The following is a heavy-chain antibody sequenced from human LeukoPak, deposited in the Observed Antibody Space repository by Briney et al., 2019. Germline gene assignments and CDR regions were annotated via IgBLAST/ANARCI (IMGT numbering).Heavy chain of an antibody. Sequence: GGSLRLSCAASGFTFSSYGMHWVRQAPGEGLEWVAVIWYDGSNKYYADSVKGRFTISRDNSKNTLYLQMNSLRAEDTAVYYCAKEGGDGYNSEGYFDYWGQGTLVTVSS. CDR1: GFTFSSYG. V-gene: IGHV3-33*06. CDR2: IWYDGSNK. J-gene: IGHJ4*02. CDR3: AKEGGDGYNSEGYFDY. D-gene: IGHD5-24*01.